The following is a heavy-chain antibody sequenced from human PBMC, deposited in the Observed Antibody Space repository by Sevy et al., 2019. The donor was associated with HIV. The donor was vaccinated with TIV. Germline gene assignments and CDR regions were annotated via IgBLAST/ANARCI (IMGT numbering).Heavy chain of an antibody. Sequence: SETLSLTCTVSGGSVSSGSYYWSWIRQPPGKGLEWIGYIYYSGSTNYNPSLKSRVTISVDTSKNQFSLKLSSVTAAETAVYYCARGDCSGGSCYFPERYYYGMDVWGQGTTVTVSS. D-gene: IGHD2-15*01. J-gene: IGHJ6*02. CDR1: GGSVSSGSYY. CDR2: IYYSGST. V-gene: IGHV4-61*01. CDR3: ARGDCSGGSCYFPERYYYGMDV.